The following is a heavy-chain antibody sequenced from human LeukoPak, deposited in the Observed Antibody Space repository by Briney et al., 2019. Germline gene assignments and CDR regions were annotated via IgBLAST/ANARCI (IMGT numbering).Heavy chain of an antibody. Sequence: ASVKVSCKASGYTFTGYYMHWVRQAPGQGLEWMGWINPNSGGTNYAQKFQGRVTMTRDTSISTAYMELSSLRSEDTAVYYCAREGSYHYYYYYMDVWGKGTTVTVSS. J-gene: IGHJ6*03. V-gene: IGHV1-2*02. CDR1: GYTFTGYY. CDR2: INPNSGGT. CDR3: AREGSYHYYYYYMDV. D-gene: IGHD2-2*02.